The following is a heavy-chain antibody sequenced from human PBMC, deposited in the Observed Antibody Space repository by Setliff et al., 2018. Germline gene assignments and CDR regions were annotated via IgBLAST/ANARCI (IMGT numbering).Heavy chain of an antibody. D-gene: IGHD1-26*01. CDR3: ARKGISALSGAFDM. Sequence: SETLSLTCAVYGGSFSGYYWSWIRQPPGKGLEWIGEINHSGSTNYNPSLKSRVTISVDTSKNQFPLKLSSVTAADTAVYYCARKGISALSGAFDMWGQGTMVTVSS. J-gene: IGHJ3*02. CDR2: INHSGST. V-gene: IGHV4-34*01. CDR1: GGSFSGYY.